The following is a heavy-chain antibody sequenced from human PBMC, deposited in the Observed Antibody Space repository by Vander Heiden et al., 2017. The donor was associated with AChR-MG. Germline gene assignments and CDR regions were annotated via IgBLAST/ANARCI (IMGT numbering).Heavy chain of an antibody. J-gene: IGHJ6*03. Sequence: VKKPGSSVKVSCKASRVNLNDCAISWVRPSPGQGLELMGRIIPAVGPANYAQKFQDRLTITADASASTAYMELSSLRSYDTAVYYCASGQINMIDLTYYYYYMDVWGKGTTVTVSS. CDR2: IIPAVGPA. CDR3: ASGQINMIDLTYYYYYMDV. CDR1: RVNLNDCA. D-gene: IGHD3-22*01. V-gene: IGHV1-69*11.